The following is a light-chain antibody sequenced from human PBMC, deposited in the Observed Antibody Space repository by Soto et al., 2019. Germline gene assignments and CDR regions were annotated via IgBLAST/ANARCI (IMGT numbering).Light chain of an antibody. V-gene: IGKV1-6*01. J-gene: IGKJ1*01. CDR2: GAS. Sequence: AVQLTQSPSSLSASVGDRVTITCRASQGIRTDLGWYQQSPGKAPKVLIVGASTLQSGVPSRFIGSGSGTDFNLTISSLQPEDSATYYCLQDFSYPRTFGQGTKVEIK. CDR1: QGIRTD. CDR3: LQDFSYPRT.